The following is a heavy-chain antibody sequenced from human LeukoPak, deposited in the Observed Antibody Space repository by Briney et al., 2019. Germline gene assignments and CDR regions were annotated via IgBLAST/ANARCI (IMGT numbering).Heavy chain of an antibody. V-gene: IGHV3-23*01. D-gene: IGHD6-19*01. CDR1: GFTFSSYG. CDR2: ISESGGTT. J-gene: IGHJ4*02. CDR3: ARQWLVNG. Sequence: PGGSLRLSCAASGFTFSSYGLTWVRQAPGKGLEWVSSISESGGTTDYADSVKGRFTISRDNFKNMLYLQMNSLRAEDSAVYYCARQWLVNGWGQGTLVTVSS.